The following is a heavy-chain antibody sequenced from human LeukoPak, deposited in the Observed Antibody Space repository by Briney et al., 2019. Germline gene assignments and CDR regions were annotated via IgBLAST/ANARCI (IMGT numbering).Heavy chain of an antibody. Sequence: GASVKLSFKASGGTFSSYAISWVGQAPGQGLEWMGGIIPIFGTANYAQKVQGRVTITADESTSTAYMELSSLRSEDTAVYYCARDGKMVRGVSTTSMDVWGQGTTVTVSS. J-gene: IGHJ6*02. CDR2: IIPIFGTA. D-gene: IGHD3-10*01. CDR1: GGTFSSYA. CDR3: ARDGKMVRGVSTTSMDV. V-gene: IGHV1-69*13.